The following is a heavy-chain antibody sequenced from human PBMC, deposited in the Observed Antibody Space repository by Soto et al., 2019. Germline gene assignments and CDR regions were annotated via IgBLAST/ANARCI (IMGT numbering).Heavy chain of an antibody. CDR2: INAGNGNT. CDR3: AIAPGSGGMDV. V-gene: IGHV1-3*01. J-gene: IGHJ6*02. CDR1: GYTFTSYA. D-gene: IGHD3-10*01. Sequence: GASVKVSCKASGYTFTSYAIHWVRQAPGQRLEWMGWINAGNGNTKYSQKFQGRVTITRDTSASTAYMELSSLRYEDTAVYYCAIAPGSGGMDVWGQGTTVTVFS.